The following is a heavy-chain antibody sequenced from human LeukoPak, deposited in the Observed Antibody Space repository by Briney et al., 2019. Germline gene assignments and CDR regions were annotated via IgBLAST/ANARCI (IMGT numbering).Heavy chain of an antibody. Sequence: SVKVSCKASGGTFSSYAISWVRQAPGQGLEWMGGIIPIFGTANYAQKFQGRVTITADESTSTAYMELSSLRSEDTAVYYCASGGNHSGSYYYYYMDVWGKGTTVTISS. V-gene: IGHV1-69*13. CDR2: IIPIFGTA. J-gene: IGHJ6*03. CDR3: ASGGNHSGSYYYYYMDV. CDR1: GGTFSSYA. D-gene: IGHD1-26*01.